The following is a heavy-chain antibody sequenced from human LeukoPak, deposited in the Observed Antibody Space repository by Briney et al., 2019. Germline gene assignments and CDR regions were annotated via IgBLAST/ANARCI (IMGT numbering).Heavy chain of an antibody. CDR3: AKGDSSGYYYFYFDY. V-gene: IGHV3-23*01. D-gene: IGHD3-22*01. Sequence: GGSLRLSCAASGFTFSSYAMSWVRQAPGKGLEWVSATSGSGGSTYYADSVKGRFTISRDNSKNTLYLQMNSLRAEDTAVYYCAKGDSSGYYYFYFDYWGQGTLVTVSS. CDR2: TSGSGGST. J-gene: IGHJ4*02. CDR1: GFTFSSYA.